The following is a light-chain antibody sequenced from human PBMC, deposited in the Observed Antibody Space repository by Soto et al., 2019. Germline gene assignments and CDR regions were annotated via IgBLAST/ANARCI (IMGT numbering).Light chain of an antibody. CDR3: QQVNNYPLT. CDR1: QGISTF. CDR2: DAS. Sequence: DVQWTQSPSFMSASVGDRVSITCRASQGISTFLAWYQQHPGTAPKRLIYDASNLQSGVPSRFSGSGSGTEFTLTISSLQPEDFATYYCQQVNNYPLTFGGGTKVDI. V-gene: IGKV1-9*01. J-gene: IGKJ4*01.